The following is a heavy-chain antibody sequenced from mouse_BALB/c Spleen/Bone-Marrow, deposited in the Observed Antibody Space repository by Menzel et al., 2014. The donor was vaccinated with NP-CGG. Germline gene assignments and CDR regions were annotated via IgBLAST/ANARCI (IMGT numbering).Heavy chain of an antibody. CDR1: GVTFSNYW. CDR3: MYGNPFAY. D-gene: IGHD2-10*02. V-gene: IGHV6-6*02. Sequence: EVMLVESGGGLVQPGGSMKFSCVATGVTFSNYWMNWVRQSPERGLEWVAEIRLESNNYETHYAESVKGRFTISRDDSKSRVYLQMNNLRAEDTGIYYCMYGNPFAYWGQGTLVTVSA. CDR2: IRLESNNYET. J-gene: IGHJ3*01.